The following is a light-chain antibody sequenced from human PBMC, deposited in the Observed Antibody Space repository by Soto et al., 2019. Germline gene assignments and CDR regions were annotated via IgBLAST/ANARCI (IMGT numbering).Light chain of an antibody. V-gene: IGLV2-14*01. J-gene: IGLJ1*01. Sequence: QSALTQPASVSGSPGQSITISCTGTSSDVGGYKYVSWYQQHPGKAPKLMIYEVNERPSGVSNRFSGSKSGNTASLTISGLQAEDEADYYCCSYARPTFYAFATGTKLTVL. CDR3: CSYARPTFYA. CDR1: SSDVGGYKY. CDR2: EVN.